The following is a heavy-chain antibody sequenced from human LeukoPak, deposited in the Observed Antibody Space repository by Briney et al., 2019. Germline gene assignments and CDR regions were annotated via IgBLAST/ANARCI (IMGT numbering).Heavy chain of an antibody. D-gene: IGHD6-13*01. CDR1: ESAFITYV. CDR3: GKAGSRSRSAFDY. Sequence: PVGSPRPSPAASESAFITYVINSVREAPGKGLGWGATISGSVRRTYSADTVQGRFTTSRDNSKHTLFLHMASPRAPDTPVHYFGKAGSRSRSAFDYWGEGTLVTVSS. CDR2: ISGSVRRT. J-gene: IGHJ4*02. V-gene: IGHV3-23*01.